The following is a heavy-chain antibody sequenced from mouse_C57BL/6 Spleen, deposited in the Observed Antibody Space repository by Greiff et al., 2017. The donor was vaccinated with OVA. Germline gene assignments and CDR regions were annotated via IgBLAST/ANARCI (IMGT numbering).Heavy chain of an antibody. CDR2: IWSGGST. Sequence: VKLMESGPGLVQPSPSLSITCTVSGFSLTSYGVHWVRQSPGKGLEWLGVIWSGGSTDYNAAFISRLSISKDNSKSQVFFKMNSLQADDTAIYYCARSYYCGSSYWYFDVWGTGTTVTVAS. D-gene: IGHD1-1*01. CDR1: GFSLTSYG. J-gene: IGHJ1*03. V-gene: IGHV2-2*01. CDR3: ARSYYCGSSYWYFDV.